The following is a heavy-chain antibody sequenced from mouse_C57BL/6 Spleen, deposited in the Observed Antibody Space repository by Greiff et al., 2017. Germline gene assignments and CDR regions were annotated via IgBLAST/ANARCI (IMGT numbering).Heavy chain of an antibody. J-gene: IGHJ2*01. CDR2: INPNNGGT. CDR1: GYTFTDYY. D-gene: IGHD1-1*01. CDR3: ARNYGSFYYFDY. Sequence: EVKLQESGPELVKPGASVKISCKASGYTFTDYYMNWVKQSHGKSLEWIGDINPNNGGTSYNQKFKGKATLTVDKSSSTAYMELRSLTSEDSAVYYCARNYGSFYYFDYWGQGTTLTVSS. V-gene: IGHV1-26*01.